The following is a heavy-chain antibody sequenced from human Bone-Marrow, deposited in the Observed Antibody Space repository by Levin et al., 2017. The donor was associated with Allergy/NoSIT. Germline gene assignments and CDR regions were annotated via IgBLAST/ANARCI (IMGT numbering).Heavy chain of an antibody. D-gene: IGHD2-8*01. V-gene: IGHV1-46*01. CDR2: INPRGGST. CDR3: AREWGGGVMVHFDP. J-gene: IGHJ5*02. Sequence: GESLKISCKASGYTFINYYMHWVRQAPGQGLVWMGIINPRGGSTSYAQMFQGRVTMTTDTSTSTVYMELSSLKSEDTAVYYCAREWGGGVMVHFDPWGQGTLVTVSS. CDR1: GYTFINYY.